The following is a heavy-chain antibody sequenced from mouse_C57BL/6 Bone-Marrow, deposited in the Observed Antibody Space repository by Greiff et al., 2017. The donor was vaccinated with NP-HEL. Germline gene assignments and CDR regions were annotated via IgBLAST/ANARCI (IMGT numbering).Heavy chain of an antibody. J-gene: IGHJ4*01. CDR3: ARDGGIRPLYYYAMDY. CDR2: ISDGGSYT. D-gene: IGHD1-2*01. CDR1: GFTFSSYA. V-gene: IGHV5-4*01. Sequence: EVKLMESGGGLVKPGGSLKLSCAASGFTFSSYAMSWVRQTPEKRLEWVATISDGGSYTYYPDNVKGRFTISRDNAKNNLYLQMSHLKSEDTAMYYCARDGGIRPLYYYAMDYWGQGTSVTVSS.